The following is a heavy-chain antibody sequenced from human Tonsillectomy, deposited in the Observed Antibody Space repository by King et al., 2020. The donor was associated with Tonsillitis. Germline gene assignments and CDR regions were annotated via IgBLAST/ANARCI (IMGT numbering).Heavy chain of an antibody. Sequence: VQLVESGGGLVQPGGSLRLSCAASGFTFSSNWMSWVRQAPGKGLEWVANIKQDGSEKYYVDSVKGRFTISRDNAKNSLYLQMNSLRAEDTAVYYCARDWYYYGSGSYGGFDYWGQGTLVTVSS. CDR2: IKQDGSEK. CDR3: ARDWYYYGSGSYGGFDY. CDR1: GFTFSSNW. D-gene: IGHD3-10*01. V-gene: IGHV3-7*01. J-gene: IGHJ4*02.